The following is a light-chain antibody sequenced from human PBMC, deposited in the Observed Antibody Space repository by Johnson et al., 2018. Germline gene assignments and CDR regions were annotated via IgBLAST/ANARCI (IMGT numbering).Light chain of an antibody. CDR2: ENN. CDR3: GTWDSSLRAGNV. CDR1: SSNIGNNY. J-gene: IGLJ1*01. V-gene: IGLV1-51*02. Sequence: QSVLTQPPSVSAAPGQKVTISCSGSSSNIGNNYVSWYQQLPGTAPKLLIYENNKRPSGIPDRFSGPKSGTSATLGITGLQTGAEAEYYCGTWDSSLRAGNVFGTGTKVTVL.